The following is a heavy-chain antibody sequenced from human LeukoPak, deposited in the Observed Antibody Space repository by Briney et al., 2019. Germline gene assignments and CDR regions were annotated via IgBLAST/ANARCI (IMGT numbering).Heavy chain of an antibody. D-gene: IGHD3/OR15-3a*01. V-gene: IGHV4-39*01. CDR3: ARQTGSGLFILP. CDR2: IYYTGNT. CDR1: GVSISSSNSY. J-gene: IGHJ4*02. Sequence: SETLSLTCTVSGVSISSSNSYWGWIRQPPGKGLEWIGSIYYTGNTYYNASLKSRVTISIDTSRNQISLRLTSVTATDTAMYYCARQTGSGLFILPGGQGTLVTVSS.